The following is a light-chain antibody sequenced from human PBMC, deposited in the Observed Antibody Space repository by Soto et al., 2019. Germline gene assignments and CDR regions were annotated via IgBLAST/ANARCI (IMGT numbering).Light chain of an antibody. J-gene: IGKJ1*01. V-gene: IGKV4-1*01. CDR2: WAS. CDR3: QQYYSAPWT. CDR1: QSVLYSSNNKNY. Sequence: DIVMTQSPDSLAVSLGERATINCESSQSVLYSSNNKNYLAWYQQKPGQPPKLLIYWASTRESGVPDRFSGSGSVTDFTLTISSLQADDVAVYYCQQYYSAPWTFGQGTKVEIK.